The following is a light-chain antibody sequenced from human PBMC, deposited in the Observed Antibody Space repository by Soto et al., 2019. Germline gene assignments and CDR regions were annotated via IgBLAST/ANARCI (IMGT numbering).Light chain of an antibody. CDR2: GES. Sequence: EIVMTQSPATLSVSPGERATLSCRASQSVSNNLAWYQQKSGQDPRLLIYGESTRATGIPARFSGSGSGTEFTLTITSLQSEDFAVYYCQQYNNWWTFGQGTKVDIK. CDR3: QQYNNWWT. CDR1: QSVSNN. V-gene: IGKV3-15*01. J-gene: IGKJ1*01.